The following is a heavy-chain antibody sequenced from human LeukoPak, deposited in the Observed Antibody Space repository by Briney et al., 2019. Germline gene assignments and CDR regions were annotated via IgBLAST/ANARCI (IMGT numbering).Heavy chain of an antibody. CDR2: FFYSGNT. J-gene: IGHJ5*02. Sequence: SETLSLTCTVSGGSISRSSYYWGWIRQTPGKGLEWMGSFFYSGNTYYNPSLNSRVTISVETSKNQFSLRLSSVTAADTAVYYCATRRNWFDPWGQGTLVTVSS. CDR3: ATRRNWFDP. V-gene: IGHV4-39*01. CDR1: GGSISRSSYY.